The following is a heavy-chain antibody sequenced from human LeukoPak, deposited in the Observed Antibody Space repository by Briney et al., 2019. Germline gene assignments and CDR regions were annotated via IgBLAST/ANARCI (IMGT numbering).Heavy chain of an antibody. D-gene: IGHD3-10*01. V-gene: IGHV4-34*01. CDR3: ARRRGYLVRGVITLSFDY. CDR2: INHGGST. J-gene: IGHJ4*02. CDR1: GGSFSGYY. Sequence: PSETLSLTCAVYGGSFSGYYWSWIRQPPGKGLEWIGEINHGGSTNYNPSLKSRVTISVDTSKNQFSLKLSSVTAVDTAVYYCARRRGYLVRGVITLSFDYWGQGTLVTVSS.